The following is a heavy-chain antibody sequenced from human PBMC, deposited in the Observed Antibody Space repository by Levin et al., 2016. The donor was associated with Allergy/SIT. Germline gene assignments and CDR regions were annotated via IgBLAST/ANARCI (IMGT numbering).Heavy chain of an antibody. D-gene: IGHD6-19*01. J-gene: IGHJ2*01. CDR3: AHSRYSSGWEHPWYFDL. CDR1: GFSLSTSGVG. V-gene: IGHV2-5*02. Sequence: SGPTLVKPTQTLTLTCTFSGFSLSTSGVGVGWIRQPPGKALEWLALIYWDDDKRYSPSLKSRLTITKDTSKNQVVLTMTNMDPVDTATYYCAHSRYSSGWEHPWYFDLWGRGTLVTVSS. CDR2: IYWDDDK.